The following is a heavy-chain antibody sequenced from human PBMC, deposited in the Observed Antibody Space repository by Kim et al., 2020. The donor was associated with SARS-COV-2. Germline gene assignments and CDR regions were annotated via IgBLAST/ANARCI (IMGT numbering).Heavy chain of an antibody. J-gene: IGHJ3*02. CDR3: ASLVRAGFSMGDGSYI. CDR1: GFTFSTYA. Sequence: GGSLRLSCVASGFTFSTYAMSWVRQAPGKGLEWVSTISDVGTNTYYADSVKGRYTISRDNSKSAVYLQMNSLRAEDTALYYCASLVRAGFSMGDGSYIWG. D-gene: IGHD3-10*01. CDR2: ISDVGTNT. V-gene: IGHV3-23*01.